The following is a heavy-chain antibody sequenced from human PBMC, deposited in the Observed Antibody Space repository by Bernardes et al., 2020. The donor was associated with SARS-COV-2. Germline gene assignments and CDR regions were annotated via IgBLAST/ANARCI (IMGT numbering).Heavy chain of an antibody. CDR1: GFTFSSYS. CDR3: LGYDSGIHLYYYFDY. CDR2: ITAGGST. V-gene: IGHV3-23*01. J-gene: IGHJ4*02. D-gene: IGHD5-12*01. Sequence: GGSLSLSCTASGFTFSSYSMSWVRQSPGKGLESVSAITAGGSTYYADSVRGRFTISRDNSKNTLYLEMHSLTVEDTAVYYWLGYDSGIHLYYYFDYWGQGTLVTVSS.